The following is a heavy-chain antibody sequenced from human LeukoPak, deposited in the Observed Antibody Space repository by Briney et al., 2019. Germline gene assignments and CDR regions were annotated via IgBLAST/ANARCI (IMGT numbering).Heavy chain of an antibody. Sequence: GGSLRLSCAASGFTFSSYSMNWVRQAPGKGLEWVAIIKQDGSEKKYVDSVKGRFTISRDNDKNSLYLQMNSLRAEDTAIYYCATYNSDSGVIDYWGPGTLVTVSS. V-gene: IGHV3-7*01. CDR1: GFTFSSYS. D-gene: IGHD3-10*01. J-gene: IGHJ4*02. CDR3: ATYNSDSGVIDY. CDR2: IKQDGSEK.